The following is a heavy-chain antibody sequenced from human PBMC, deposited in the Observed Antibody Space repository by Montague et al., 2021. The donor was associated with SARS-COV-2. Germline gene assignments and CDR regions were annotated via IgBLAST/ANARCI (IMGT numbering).Heavy chain of an antibody. CDR2: IFYSGST. D-gene: IGHD1-1*01. CDR3: ARHLRVGKWWNGFVADY. CDR1: GDSISSTDHY. Sequence: SETLSLTCTVSGDSISSTDHYWAWMRQPPGKGLEWIASIFYSGSTYYNPSLKSRFTISVDTSKNLFSLQLNSVTPADTSVYYCARHLRVGKWWNGFVADYWGQGALVSVSS. V-gene: IGHV4-39*01. J-gene: IGHJ4*02.